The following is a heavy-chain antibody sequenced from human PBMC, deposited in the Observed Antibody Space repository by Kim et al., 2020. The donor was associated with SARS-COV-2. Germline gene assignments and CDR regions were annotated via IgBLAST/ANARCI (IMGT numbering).Heavy chain of an antibody. D-gene: IGHD4-17*01. J-gene: IGHJ6*02. Sequence: GGSLRLSCAASGFTFSNFGIHWVRQAPGKGLEWVAVIWYDGSNKYYADSVKGRFTISRDNSKNTLYLQMNSLRAEDTAVYYCARDGLYGGSTNYYYYGMDVWGQGATVTVSS. CDR2: IWYDGSNK. V-gene: IGHV3-33*01. CDR3: ARDGLYGGSTNYYYYGMDV. CDR1: GFTFSNFG.